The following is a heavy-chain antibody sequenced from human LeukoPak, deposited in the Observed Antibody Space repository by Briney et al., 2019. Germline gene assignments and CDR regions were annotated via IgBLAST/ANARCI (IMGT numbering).Heavy chain of an antibody. CDR1: GGSISSYY. V-gene: IGHV4-39*01. J-gene: IGHJ3*02. CDR2: ISYSGST. Sequence: PSETLSLTCTVSGGSISSYYWSWIRQPPGKGLEWIGSISYSGSTYYNPSLKSRVTISVDASKNQFSLKLSSVTAADTAVYYCARQLGSKNAFDIWGQGTMVTVSS. CDR3: ARQLGSKNAFDI.